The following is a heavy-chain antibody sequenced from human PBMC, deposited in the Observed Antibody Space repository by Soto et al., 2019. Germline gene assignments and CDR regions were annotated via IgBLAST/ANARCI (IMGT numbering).Heavy chain of an antibody. CDR2: IDWDDEK. Sequence: SGPTLLYPKQTLTLTCSISGFSLTASETRVSWIRQPPGKSLEWLARIDWDDEKFYRTSLKRRLNISRDTSKNQVVLTINNMDPEDTATYYCAGRIGGDYCFDFWGQGALVNVSS. CDR3: AGRIGGDYCFDF. V-gene: IGHV2-70*04. D-gene: IGHD4-17*01. CDR1: GFSLTASETR. J-gene: IGHJ4*02.